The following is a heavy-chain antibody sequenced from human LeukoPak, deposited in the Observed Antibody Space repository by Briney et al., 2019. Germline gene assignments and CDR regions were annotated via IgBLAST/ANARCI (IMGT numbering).Heavy chain of an antibody. CDR1: GFTFSSYW. V-gene: IGHV3-7*01. CDR3: ARDRGAIAAAGRL. Sequence: GGSLRLSCAASGFTFSSYWMSWVRQAPGKGLEWVANIKQDRSEKYYVDSVKGRFTISRDNAKNSLYLQMNSLRAEDTAVYYCARDRGAIAAAGRLWGQGTLVTVFS. J-gene: IGHJ4*02. D-gene: IGHD6-13*01. CDR2: IKQDRSEK.